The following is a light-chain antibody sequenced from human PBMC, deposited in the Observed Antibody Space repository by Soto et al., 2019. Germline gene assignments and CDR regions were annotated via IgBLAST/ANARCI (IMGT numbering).Light chain of an antibody. V-gene: IGLV2-14*01. CDR1: SSDIGAYDY. CDR3: FSFKPTSTHV. Sequence: QSALTQPASLSGSPGQSITISCTGTSSDIGAYDYVSWFQQHPGRAPKLMISEVNNRPSGVSNRFSGSKSGNTAYLTISGLQVEDEAEYFGFSFKPTSTHVFGPGTKVTVL. J-gene: IGLJ1*01. CDR2: EVN.